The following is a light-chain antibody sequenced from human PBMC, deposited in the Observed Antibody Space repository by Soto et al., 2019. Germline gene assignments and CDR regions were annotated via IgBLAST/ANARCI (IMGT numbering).Light chain of an antibody. CDR2: AVT. J-gene: IGLJ1*01. CDR3: SSYTSSSTL. V-gene: IGLV2-14*01. CDR1: SSDVGGYNY. Sequence: ALTQPASVSGSPGQSITISCTGTSSDVGGYNYVSWYQQHPGKAPKLMIYAVTDRPSGVSSRFSGSKSGNTASLTISGLQAEDEADYYCSSYTSSSTLFGTGTKLTVL.